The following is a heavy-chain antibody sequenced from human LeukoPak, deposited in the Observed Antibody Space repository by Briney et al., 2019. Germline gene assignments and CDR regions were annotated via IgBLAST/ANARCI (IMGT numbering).Heavy chain of an antibody. CDR2: IDSDGSTR. Sequence: GGSLRLSCAASGFTFTDYWIHWVRQAPGKGLVWVSRIDSDGSTRNYADPVEGRFTISRDNAKNTVYLQMNSLRAEDTAVYYCVRGWVSSDITLNWGQGIMVTVSS. V-gene: IGHV3-74*01. CDR1: GFTFTDYW. D-gene: IGHD3-22*01. CDR3: VRGWVSSDITLN. J-gene: IGHJ3*01.